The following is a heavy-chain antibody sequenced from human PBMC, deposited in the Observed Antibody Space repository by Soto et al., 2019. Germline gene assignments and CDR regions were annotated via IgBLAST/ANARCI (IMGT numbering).Heavy chain of an antibody. D-gene: IGHD6-19*01. CDR3: ARDSVAVAGTGVEYYYYGMDV. CDR2: ILYDGSNK. J-gene: IGHJ6*02. CDR1: GFTFSSYA. Sequence: PGGSLRLSCAASGFTFSSYAMHWVRQAPGKGLEWVAVILYDGSNKYYADSVKGRFTISRDNSKNTLYLQMNSLRAEDTAVYYCARDSVAVAGTGVEYYYYGMDVWGQGTTVTVSS. V-gene: IGHV3-30-3*01.